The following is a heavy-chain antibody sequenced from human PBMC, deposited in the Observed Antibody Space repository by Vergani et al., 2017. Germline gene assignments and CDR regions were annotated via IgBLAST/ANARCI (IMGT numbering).Heavy chain of an antibody. Sequence: EVKLVESGGALVQPGESLRLSCTTSGFTFTSYWMSWVRQAPGKGLEWVSVIKSDGRTSYAESVRGRFTISRDTSRNAVYLQMNILRVEDTGVYYCTRSECSGTTCYGHYFDLWGHGILVTVSS. J-gene: IGHJ4*01. CDR3: TRSECSGTTCYGHYFDL. CDR2: IKSDGRT. CDR1: GFTFTSYW. V-gene: IGHV3-66*02. D-gene: IGHD2-15*01.